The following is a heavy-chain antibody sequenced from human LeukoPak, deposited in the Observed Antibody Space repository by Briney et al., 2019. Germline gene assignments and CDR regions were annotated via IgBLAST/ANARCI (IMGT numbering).Heavy chain of an antibody. CDR2: ISYDGSNK. J-gene: IGHJ4*02. V-gene: IGHV3-30-3*01. CDR1: GFTFSSYA. D-gene: IGHD1-26*01. Sequence: GGSLRLSCAASGFTFSSYAMHWVRQAPGKGLEWVAVISYDGSNKYYADSVKGRFTISRDNSKNTLYLQMNSLRAEDTAVYYCARDRPSWVGARVVEYYFDYWGQGTLVTVSS. CDR3: ARDRPSWVGARVVEYYFDY.